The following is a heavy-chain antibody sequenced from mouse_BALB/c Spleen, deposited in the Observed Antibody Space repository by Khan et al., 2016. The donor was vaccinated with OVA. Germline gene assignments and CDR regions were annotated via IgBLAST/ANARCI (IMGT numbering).Heavy chain of an antibody. CDR1: GYSITSNYA. V-gene: IGHV3-2*02. J-gene: IGHJ4*01. CDR3: ARGNYYGYAMDY. Sequence: EVQLVESGPGLVQPSQSLSLTCTVTGYSITSNYAWNWIRQFPGNKLEWMGYISYSGRTSYIRSLTSRISITRDTSKNQFFLQLNSVTTEDTATYYCARGNYYGYAMDYWGQGTSVTVAS. D-gene: IGHD1-1*01. CDR2: ISYSGRT.